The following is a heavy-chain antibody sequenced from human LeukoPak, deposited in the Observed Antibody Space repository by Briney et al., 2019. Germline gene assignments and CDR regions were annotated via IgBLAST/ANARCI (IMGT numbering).Heavy chain of an antibody. CDR3: ARAPHYSSGYYYFDY. J-gene: IGHJ4*02. CDR1: GYTFTSYG. D-gene: IGHD3-22*01. Sequence: ASVKVSCKASGYTFTSYGISWVRQAPGQGLEWMGWINPNSGGTNYAQKFQGRVTMTRDTSISTAYMELSSLRSEDTAVYYCARAPHYSSGYYYFDYWGQGTLVTVSS. V-gene: IGHV1-2*02. CDR2: INPNSGGT.